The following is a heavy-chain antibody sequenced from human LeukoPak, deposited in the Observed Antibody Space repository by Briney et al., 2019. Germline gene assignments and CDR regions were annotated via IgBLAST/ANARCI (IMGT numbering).Heavy chain of an antibody. CDR3: ARGPSDGYGGNSDY. J-gene: IGHJ4*02. D-gene: IGHD4-23*01. CDR2: IYYSGST. CDR1: ARSISSYY. Sequence: SQTLSLTYTVSARSISSYYWSWIRQPPGKGLEWLGYIYYSGSTNYSPSLKSRVPISVDTSKNRFSLKLSSVTAADTAVYYCARGPSDGYGGNSDYWGQGTLVTVSS. V-gene: IGHV4-59*01.